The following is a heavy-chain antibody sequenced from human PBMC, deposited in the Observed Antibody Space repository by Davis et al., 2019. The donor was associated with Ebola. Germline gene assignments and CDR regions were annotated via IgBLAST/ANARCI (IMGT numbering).Heavy chain of an antibody. J-gene: IGHJ3*02. D-gene: IGHD3-3*01. Sequence: PGGSLRLSCAASGFTYSSYAMSWVRQAPGKGLEWVSAISGSGGSTYYADSVKGRFTISRDNSKNTLYLQMNSLRAEDTAVYYCAKDFWSGYYGLGAFDIWGQGTMVTVSS. V-gene: IGHV3-23*01. CDR3: AKDFWSGYYGLGAFDI. CDR2: ISGSGGST. CDR1: GFTYSSYA.